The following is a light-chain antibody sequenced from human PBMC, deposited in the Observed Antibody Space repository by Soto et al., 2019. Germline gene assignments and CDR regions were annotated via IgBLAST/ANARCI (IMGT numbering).Light chain of an antibody. CDR2: GAS. CDR1: QSVSSN. J-gene: IGKJ1*01. Sequence: IAMTQSTDTLSVSPAERATISCRASQSVSSNLAWYQQKPGQAPRLLIYGASTRATGIPARFSGSGSGTDFTLTISRLEPEDFAVYYCQQYGSSGTFGQGTKVDIK. V-gene: IGKV3-15*01. CDR3: QQYGSSGT.